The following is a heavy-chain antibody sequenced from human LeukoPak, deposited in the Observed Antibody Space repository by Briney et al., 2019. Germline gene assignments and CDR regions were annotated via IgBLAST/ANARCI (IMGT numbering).Heavy chain of an antibody. Sequence: GGSLRLSCVASGFSFRTYWMHWVRQVPGKGPMWVSRISDDGSFTTAADSVRGRFTISRDNAKNTLYLHMDNLRVEDTAVYYCATFGISWLSSYWGQGILVTVSS. D-gene: IGHD2/OR15-2a*01. CDR1: GFSFRTYW. CDR3: ATFGISWLSSY. J-gene: IGHJ4*02. CDR2: ISDDGSFT. V-gene: IGHV3-74*01.